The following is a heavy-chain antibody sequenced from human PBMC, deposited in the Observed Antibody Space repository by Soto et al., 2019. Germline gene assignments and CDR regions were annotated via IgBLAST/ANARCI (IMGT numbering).Heavy chain of an antibody. D-gene: IGHD3-10*01. Sequence: QVQLQESGPGLVKPSQTLSLTCTVSGGSISSGGYYWSWIRQHPGKGLECIGYIYYGGSTYYNPSLKSRVTISVDTSENQFSLKLSSVTAADTAVYYCASYGSGSYYPTTFDYWGQGTLVTVSS. CDR1: GGSISSGGYY. CDR3: ASYGSGSYYPTTFDY. V-gene: IGHV4-31*03. J-gene: IGHJ4*02. CDR2: IYYGGST.